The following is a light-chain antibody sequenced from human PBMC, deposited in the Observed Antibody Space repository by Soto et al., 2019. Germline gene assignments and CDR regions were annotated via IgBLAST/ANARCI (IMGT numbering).Light chain of an antibody. V-gene: IGLV2-14*03. J-gene: IGLJ1*01. CDR1: SSDVGGYNY. CDR2: DVS. Sequence: QSVLTQPASVSGSPGQSITISCTGTSSDVGGYNYVSWYQHHPGKAPKLIIFDVSNRPSGVSNPFSGSKSGNTASLTISALQPEDEVDYYCSSYTTSNTRQIVFGTGTKVTVL. CDR3: SSYTTSNTRQIV.